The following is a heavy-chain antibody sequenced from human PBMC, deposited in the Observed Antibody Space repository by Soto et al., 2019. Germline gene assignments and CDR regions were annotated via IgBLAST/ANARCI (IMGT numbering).Heavy chain of an antibody. Sequence: QERLVQSGAEVRKPGSSVKVSCKVTGGTSTRYAINWVRQAPGQGLEWMGGIVPMFGTSKYAQKFQGRVTITADTSKNIAYKELKSLRTEDTAVYYCNRGSEYGFWNCYLWGPGTLVSVSS. D-gene: IGHD3-3*01. CDR2: IVPMFGTS. V-gene: IGHV1-69*06. CDR3: NRGSEYGFWNCYL. J-gene: IGHJ4*02. CDR1: GGTSTRYA.